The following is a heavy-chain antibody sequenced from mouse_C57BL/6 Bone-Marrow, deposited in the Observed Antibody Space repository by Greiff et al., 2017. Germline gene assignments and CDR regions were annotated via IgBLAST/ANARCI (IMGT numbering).Heavy chain of an antibody. CDR1: GFTFSSYA. D-gene: IGHD3-3*01. CDR2: ISDGGSYT. J-gene: IGHJ3*01. CDR3: ARVRGPWFAY. V-gene: IGHV5-4*03. Sequence: DVKLVESGGGLVKPGGSLKLSCAASGFTFSSYAMSWVRQTPEKRLEWVATISDGGSYTYYPDNVKGRFTFSRDKAKNILYLQMTHVKSEDTARYYCARVRGPWFAYWGQGTLVTVSA.